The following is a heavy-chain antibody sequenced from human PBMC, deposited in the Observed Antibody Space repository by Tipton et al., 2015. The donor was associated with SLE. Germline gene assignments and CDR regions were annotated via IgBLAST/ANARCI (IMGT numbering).Heavy chain of an antibody. J-gene: IGHJ4*02. Sequence: SLRLSCAASGFTFSSYGMHWVRQAPGKGLEWVAFIRYDGSNKYYADSVKGRFTISRDNSKNTLYLQMNSLRAEDTAVYYCAKDSVKYYGFWSGWDYWGQGTLVTVSS. CDR2: IRYDGSNK. CDR3: AKDSVKYYGFWSGWDY. V-gene: IGHV3-30*02. D-gene: IGHD3-3*01. CDR1: GFTFSSYG.